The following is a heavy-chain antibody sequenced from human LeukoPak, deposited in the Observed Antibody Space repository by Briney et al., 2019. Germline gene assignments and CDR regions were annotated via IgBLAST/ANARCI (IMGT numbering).Heavy chain of an antibody. CDR1: GYTFTRHA. V-gene: IGHV7-4-1*02. CDR3: AREGPRDYYYGMDV. CDR2: INTNTGNP. J-gene: IGHJ6*02. Sequence: ASVKVSCKTSGYTFTRHAMNWARQAPGQGLEWMGWINTNTGNPTYAQGFTGRFVFSLDTSVSTTYLQISSLKAEDTAVYYCAREGPRDYYYGMDVWGQGTTVTVSS.